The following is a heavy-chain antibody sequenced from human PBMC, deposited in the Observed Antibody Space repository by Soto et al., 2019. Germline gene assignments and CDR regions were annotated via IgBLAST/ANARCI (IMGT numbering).Heavy chain of an antibody. J-gene: IGHJ5*01. Sequence: SETLSLTCTVSGGSINSPDYSCRWIRQPPGKGLEWIGYIFYTVNAYYNPSLRTRATISIDTSKNQFSLRLSSVTAADRAVYYCAKETTSVWFDTCGAGTLVTVRS. V-gene: IGHV4-30-4*01. CDR1: GGSINSPDYS. CDR3: AKETTSVWFDT. CDR2: IFYTVNA.